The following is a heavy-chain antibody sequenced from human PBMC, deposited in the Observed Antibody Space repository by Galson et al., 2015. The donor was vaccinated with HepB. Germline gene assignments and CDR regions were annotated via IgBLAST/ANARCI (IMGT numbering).Heavy chain of an antibody. J-gene: IGHJ3*02. CDR3: AKNGGGFDI. D-gene: IGHD2-8*01. Sequence: SLRLSCAASGFTFSSNWMTWVRQAPGEGLEWVANIKPDGSERNYVDSVKGRFTISRDNAKNSLYLQMNSLRAEDTAVYYCAKNGGGFDIWGQGTMVIVSS. CDR2: IKPDGSER. V-gene: IGHV3-7*03. CDR1: GFTFSSNW.